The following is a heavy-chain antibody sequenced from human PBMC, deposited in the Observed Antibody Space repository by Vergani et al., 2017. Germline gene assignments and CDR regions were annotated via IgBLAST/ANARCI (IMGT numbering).Heavy chain of an antibody. Sequence: VQLVASGGGLVQRGGSLRLSCEAFGFTFSNLWMTWVRQAPGKGLEWVANIKYDGSKKNYVDSVKGRFTISRDNAKNSLYLQMNNLRVEDTAVYFCARSPHGYTYGGYISQFDPWGQGTLVTVSS. D-gene: IGHD5-18*01. CDR2: IKYDGSKK. J-gene: IGHJ5*02. CDR1: GFTFSNLW. CDR3: ARSPHGYTYGGYISQFDP. V-gene: IGHV3-7*01.